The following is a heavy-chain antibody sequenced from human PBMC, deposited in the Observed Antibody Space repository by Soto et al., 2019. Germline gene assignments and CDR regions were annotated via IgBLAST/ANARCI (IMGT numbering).Heavy chain of an antibody. CDR1: GGSISSYY. CDR3: ARVGGVAARTFDY. CDR2: IYYSGNT. D-gene: IGHD6-6*01. Sequence: SETLSLTCTVSGGSISSYYWSWIRQSPGKGLEWIGCIYYSGNTDYNPSLKGRVTISVDTSKNQFSLKLRSVTAADTAVYYCARVGGVAARTFDYWGQGTLVTVSS. V-gene: IGHV4-59*01. J-gene: IGHJ4*02.